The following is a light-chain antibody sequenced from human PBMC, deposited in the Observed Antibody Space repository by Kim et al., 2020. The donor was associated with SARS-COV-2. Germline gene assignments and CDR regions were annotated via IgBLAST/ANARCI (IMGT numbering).Light chain of an antibody. CDR3: QVWDSSSDHWV. J-gene: IGLJ3*02. CDR1: NIGGQS. CDR2: YDY. Sequence: SYELTQPPSVSVAPGRTASITCGGHNIGGQSVHWYQHKPGQAPVLVVYYDYNRPSGIPERFSGSNSGNTATLTISRVEAGDEADYYCQVWDSSSDHWVFGGGTKLTVL. V-gene: IGLV3-21*04.